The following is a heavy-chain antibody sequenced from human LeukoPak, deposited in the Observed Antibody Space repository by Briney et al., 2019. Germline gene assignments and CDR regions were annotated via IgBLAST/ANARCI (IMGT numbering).Heavy chain of an antibody. D-gene: IGHD3-22*01. V-gene: IGHV3-15*01. CDR3: VTGIRSGYYAY. CDR1: GFTFSRAW. J-gene: IGHJ4*02. CDR2: IISKAEDGKI. Sequence: PGGSLRLSCAASGFTFSRAWMTWVHQAPGKGLEWVGRIISKAEDGKIAYAAPVKGRFTISRDDSQNTLFLQMNGLKTEDTAVYHCVTGIRSGYYAYWGQGTLVTVSS.